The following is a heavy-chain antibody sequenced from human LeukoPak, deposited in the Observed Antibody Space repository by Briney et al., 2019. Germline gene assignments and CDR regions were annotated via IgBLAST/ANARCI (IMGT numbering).Heavy chain of an antibody. Sequence: SGGSLRLSCAASGFTFGSYSMNWVRQAPGKGLEWVSVISSSSNYIYYADSVKGRFTISRDNAENSMYLQMNSLRDEDTAVYYCARDRGYGYHDSRGYFWGQGTLVTVSS. CDR2: ISSSSNYI. CDR3: ARDRGYGYHDSRGYF. V-gene: IGHV3-21*01. J-gene: IGHJ4*02. D-gene: IGHD3-22*01. CDR1: GFTFGSYS.